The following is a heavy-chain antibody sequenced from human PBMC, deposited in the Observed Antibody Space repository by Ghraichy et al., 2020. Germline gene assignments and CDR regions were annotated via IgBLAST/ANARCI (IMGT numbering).Heavy chain of an antibody. CDR3: AKDNDYWGKGIYYYDALDI. CDR1: GFSFSTFA. J-gene: IGHJ3*02. CDR2: IGNTGDNT. V-gene: IGHV3-23*01. Sequence: GGSLRLSCAASGFSFSTFAMTWVRQAPGKGLEWVSVIGNTGDNTGYLDSVRGRFTVSRDNSKSTLYLQMNSLRAEDTAIYYCAKDNDYWGKGIYYYDALDIWGQGTMVTVSA. D-gene: IGHD3-10*01.